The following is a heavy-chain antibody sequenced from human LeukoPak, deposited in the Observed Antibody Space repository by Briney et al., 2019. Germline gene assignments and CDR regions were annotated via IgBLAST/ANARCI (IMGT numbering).Heavy chain of an antibody. Sequence: SETLSLTCTVSGGSISSRYYYWGWIRQPPGKGLEWIGNIYYSGSTYYNPSLKSRVTISVDTSKNQFSLKLSSVTAADTAVYYCATGLAVAASIFDYWGQGTLVTVSS. V-gene: IGHV4-39*01. CDR3: ATGLAVAASIFDY. D-gene: IGHD6-19*01. CDR2: IYYSGST. J-gene: IGHJ4*02. CDR1: GGSISSRYYY.